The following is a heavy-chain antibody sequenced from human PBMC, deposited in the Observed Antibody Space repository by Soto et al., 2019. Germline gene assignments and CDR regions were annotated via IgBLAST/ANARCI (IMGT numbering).Heavy chain of an antibody. J-gene: IGHJ4*01. V-gene: IGHV3-53*01. CDR1: GFAVSFND. CDR2: INTGGGR. Sequence: GGSLRLSCAASGFAVSFNDMTWVRQAPGKGLEWVSVINTGGGRYYADSVKGRFTTSRDNSKNTLYLQMSSLRAEDTAVYYCARASYDYGDYPIDDWGQGTLVTVSS. CDR3: ARASYDYGDYPIDD. D-gene: IGHD4-17*01.